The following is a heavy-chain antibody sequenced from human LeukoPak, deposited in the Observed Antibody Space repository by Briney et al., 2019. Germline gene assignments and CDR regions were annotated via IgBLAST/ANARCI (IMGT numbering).Heavy chain of an antibody. CDR2: MNPNSGNT. D-gene: IGHD3-16*01. CDR1: GYTFTSYD. CDR3: ARGVHDYVLWFDP. Sequence: GASVKVSCKASGYTFTSYDINWVRQAPGQGLEWMGWMNPNSGNTGYAQKFQGRVTMTRNTSISTAYMELSSLRSGDTAVYYCARGVHDYVLWFDPWGQGTLVTVSS. J-gene: IGHJ5*02. V-gene: IGHV1-8*01.